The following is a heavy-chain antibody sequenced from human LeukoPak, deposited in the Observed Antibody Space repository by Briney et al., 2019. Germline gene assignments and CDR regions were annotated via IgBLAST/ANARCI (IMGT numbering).Heavy chain of an antibody. CDR3: TRGSRTGMTRYYFDY. J-gene: IGHJ4*02. CDR1: GGSISSYY. CDR2: IYYSGST. Sequence: PSETLSLTCTVSGGSISSYYWSWIRQPPGKGLEWLAYIYYSGSTNYDPSLKSRVTISVDTSKNQFSLKLSSVTAADTAVYYCTRGSRTGMTRYYFDYWGQGTLVTVSS. D-gene: IGHD1-14*01. V-gene: IGHV4-59*01.